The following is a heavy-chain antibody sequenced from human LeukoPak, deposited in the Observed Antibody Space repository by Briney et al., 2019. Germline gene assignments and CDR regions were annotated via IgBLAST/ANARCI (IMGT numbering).Heavy chain of an antibody. CDR2: ISSSGGTI. CDR3: ARSGQHLFDF. J-gene: IGHJ4*02. CDR1: GFTFSRSE. Sequence: GRSLRLSCAASGFTFSRSEMNWVRQAPGKGLEWVSYISSSGGTISYADSVKGRFTISRDNAKNSLYLQMSRLRAEDTAIYYCARSGQHLFDFWGQGTLVTVSS. V-gene: IGHV3-48*03. D-gene: IGHD6-13*01.